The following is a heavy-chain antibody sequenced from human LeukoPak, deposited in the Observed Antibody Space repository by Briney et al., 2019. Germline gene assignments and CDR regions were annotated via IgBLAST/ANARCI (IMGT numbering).Heavy chain of an antibody. V-gene: IGHV1-69*06. CDR1: GGTFSSYA. CDR3: AREVEGLCLGELSFHTRWFDP. Sequence: SVKVSCKASGGTFSSYAISWVRQAPGQGLEWMGGIIPIFGTANYAQKFQGRVTITADKSTSTAYMELSSLRSEDTAVYYCAREVEGLCLGELSFHTRWFDPWGQGTLVTVSS. J-gene: IGHJ5*02. D-gene: IGHD3-16*02. CDR2: IIPIFGTA.